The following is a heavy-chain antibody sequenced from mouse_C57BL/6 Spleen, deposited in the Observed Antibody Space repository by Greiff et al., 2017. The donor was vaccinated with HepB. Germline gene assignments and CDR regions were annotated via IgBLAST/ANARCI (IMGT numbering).Heavy chain of an antibody. J-gene: IGHJ4*01. CDR2: ISYDGSN. D-gene: IGHD1-1*02. CDR1: GYSITSGYY. CDR3: ARDRLWGGMDY. V-gene: IGHV3-6*01. Sequence: ESGPGLVKPSQSLSLTCSVTGYSITSGYYWNWIRQFPGNKLEWMGYISYDGSNNYNPSLKNRISITRDTSKNQFFLKLNSVTTEDTATYYCARDRLWGGMDYWGQGTSVTVSS.